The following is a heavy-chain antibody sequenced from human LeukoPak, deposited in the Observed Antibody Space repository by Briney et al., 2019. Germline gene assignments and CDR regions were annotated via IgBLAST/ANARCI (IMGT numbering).Heavy chain of an antibody. D-gene: IGHD3-3*02. CDR1: GGSISSYY. CDR3: ATLHFWSGYSYFDY. Sequence: SETLSLTCTVSGGSISSYYLSWIRQPPGKGLEWIGYIYYSVSTNYNPSLKSRVTISVDTSKNQFSLNLNSVTAADTAVYYCATLHFWSGYSYFDYWGQGALVTVSS. V-gene: IGHV4-59*01. J-gene: IGHJ4*02. CDR2: IYYSVST.